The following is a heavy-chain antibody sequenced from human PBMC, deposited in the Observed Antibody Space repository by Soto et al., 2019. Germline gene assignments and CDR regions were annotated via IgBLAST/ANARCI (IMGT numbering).Heavy chain of an antibody. J-gene: IGHJ4*02. CDR1: GGSISSSSYY. Sequence: SETLSLTCTVSGGSISSSSYYWGWIRQPPGKGLEWIGSIYYSGSTYYNPSLKSRVTISVDTSKNQFSLKLSSVTAADTAVYYCARIRGYGPYYFDYWGQGTLVTVSS. D-gene: IGHD5-12*01. CDR3: ARIRGYGPYYFDY. V-gene: IGHV4-39*01. CDR2: IYYSGST.